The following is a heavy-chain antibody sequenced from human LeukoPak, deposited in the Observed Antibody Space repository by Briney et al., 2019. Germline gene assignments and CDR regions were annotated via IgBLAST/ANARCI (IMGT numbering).Heavy chain of an antibody. CDR1: GFTFSSYW. V-gene: IGHV3-74*01. CDR2: INSDGSTI. Sequence: PGGSLRLSCVASGFTFSSYWMHWVRQAPGKGLVWVSRINSDGSTITYADSVKGRFTISRDNAKNTLYLQMNSLRAEDTAVYYCARIRAGGFDYWGQGTLVTVSS. J-gene: IGHJ4*02. CDR3: ARIRAGGFDY. D-gene: IGHD2-8*02.